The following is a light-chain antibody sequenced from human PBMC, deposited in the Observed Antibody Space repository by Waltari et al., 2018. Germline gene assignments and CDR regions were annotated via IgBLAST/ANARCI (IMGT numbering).Light chain of an antibody. Sequence: SSELTQDPAVSVALGQPVRITCQGDILRVYYPNWCQQKPGQAPLLVIYGKNNQPSGIPDRFSASTSGSTASLTITGAQAEDEAHYYCSSRDSSGDVIFGGGTKLTVL. V-gene: IGLV3-19*01. CDR2: GKN. CDR3: SSRDSSGDVI. J-gene: IGLJ2*01. CDR1: ILRVYY.